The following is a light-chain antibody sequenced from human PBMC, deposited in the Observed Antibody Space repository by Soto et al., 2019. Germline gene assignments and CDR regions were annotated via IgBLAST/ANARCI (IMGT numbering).Light chain of an antibody. CDR1: QSVSSN. V-gene: IGKV3-15*01. Sequence: EIVMTQSPATLSVSPGERATLSCRASQSVSSNLAWYQQKPGQAPRLLIYGASTRATGIPARFSGSGSGAEFTLTISSLQSEDFAVYYCQQYDNSFPITFGQGTRLEIK. CDR2: GAS. J-gene: IGKJ5*01. CDR3: QQYDNSFPIT.